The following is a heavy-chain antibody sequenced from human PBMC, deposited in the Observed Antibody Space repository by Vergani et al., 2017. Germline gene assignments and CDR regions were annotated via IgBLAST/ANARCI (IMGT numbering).Heavy chain of an antibody. Sequence: QVQLRESGPGLVKPSETLSLTCAVSGYSISSGYYWGWIRQPPGKGLEWIGSIYYSGSTNYNPSLKSRVTISVDTSKNQFSLKLSSVTAADTAVYYCARGSRMTTGPYYFDYWGQGTLVTVSS. J-gene: IGHJ4*02. CDR3: ARGSRMTTGPYYFDY. V-gene: IGHV4-38-2*01. D-gene: IGHD4-11*01. CDR2: IYYSGST. CDR1: GYSISSGYY.